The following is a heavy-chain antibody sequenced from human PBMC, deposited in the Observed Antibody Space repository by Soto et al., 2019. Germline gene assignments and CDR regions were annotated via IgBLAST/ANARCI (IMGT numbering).Heavy chain of an antibody. CDR2: IYHSGST. D-gene: IGHD4-17*01. V-gene: IGHV4-30-2*01. Sequence: QLQLQESGSGLVKPSQTLSLTCAVSGGSISSGGYSWSWIRQPPGKGLEWIGYIYHSGSTYYNPSVKSRVTISVDRSKNQFSLKLSAVTAAETAVYYCARAHYGDYGYGMDVWGQGTTVTVSS. CDR3: ARAHYGDYGYGMDV. CDR1: GGSISSGGYS. J-gene: IGHJ6*02.